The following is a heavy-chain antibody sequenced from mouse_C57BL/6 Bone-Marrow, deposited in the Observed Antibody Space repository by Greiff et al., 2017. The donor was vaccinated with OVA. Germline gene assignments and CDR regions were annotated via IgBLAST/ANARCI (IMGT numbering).Heavy chain of an antibody. CDR2: T. D-gene: IGHD2-3*01. V-gene: IGHV2-2*01. J-gene: IGHJ4*01. Sequence: TDYNAAFISRLSISKDNSKSQVFFKMNSLQADDTAIYYCARRWLLYYAMDYWGQGTSVTVSS. CDR3: ARRWLLYYAMDY.